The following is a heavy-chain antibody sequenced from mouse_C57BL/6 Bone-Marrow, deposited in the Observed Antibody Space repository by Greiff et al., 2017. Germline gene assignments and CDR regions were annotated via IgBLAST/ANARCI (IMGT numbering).Heavy chain of an antibody. CDR3: ARSGYYYGSIYYAMDY. CDR2: IYPGDGDT. D-gene: IGHD1-1*01. V-gene: IGHV1-82*01. J-gene: IGHJ4*01. Sequence: QVQLQQSGPELVKPGASVKISCKASGYAFSSSWMNWVKQRPGKGLEWSGRIYPGDGDTNYTGKFKGKATLTADKSSSTAYMQLSSLTSEDSAVYFCARSGYYYGSIYYAMDYWGQGTSVTVSS. CDR1: GYAFSSSW.